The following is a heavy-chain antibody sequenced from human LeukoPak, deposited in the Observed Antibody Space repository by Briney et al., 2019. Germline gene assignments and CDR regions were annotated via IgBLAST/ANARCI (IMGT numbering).Heavy chain of an antibody. J-gene: IGHJ6*03. CDR1: GFTFSSYW. Sequence: GGSLRLSCAASGFTFSSYWMDWVRQAPGKGLVWVSRINGDGRRANYAESVKGRFTISRDNAKNTLYLQMNSLRAEDTAVYYCAREVEEVPAAMGVYYYYYMDVWGKGTSVTVSS. CDR2: INGDGRRA. D-gene: IGHD2-2*01. CDR3: AREVEEVPAAMGVYYYYYMDV. V-gene: IGHV3-74*01.